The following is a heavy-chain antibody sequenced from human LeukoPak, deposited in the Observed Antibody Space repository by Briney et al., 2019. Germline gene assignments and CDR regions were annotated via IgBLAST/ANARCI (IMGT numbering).Heavy chain of an antibody. V-gene: IGHV4-4*07. J-gene: IGHJ5*02. CDR2: IYTSGST. D-gene: IGHD3-22*01. Sequence: SETLSLTCTVSGGSISSYYWSWIRQPAGKGLEWIGRIYTSGSTNYNPSLKSRVTMSVDTSKNQFSLKLSSVTAADTAVYYCARDKVVSADNWFDPRGQGTLVTVSS. CDR3: ARDKVVSADNWFDP. CDR1: GGSISSYY.